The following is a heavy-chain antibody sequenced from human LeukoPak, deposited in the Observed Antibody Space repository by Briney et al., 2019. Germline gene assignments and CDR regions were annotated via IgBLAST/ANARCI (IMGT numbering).Heavy chain of an antibody. CDR2: ISSSSRDI. V-gene: IGHV3-21*01. CDR3: ARDSDXSGHYYMDYFDY. CDR1: GFTFTSYA. D-gene: IGHD3-22*01. Sequence: GGSLRLSCAASGFTFTSYAMNWVRQAPGKGLEWVSSISSSSRDINYADSVKGRFTISRDNAWNSLYLQMNSLRAEATAVYYCARDSDXSGHYYMDYFDYWGQGALVTVSS. J-gene: IGHJ4*02.